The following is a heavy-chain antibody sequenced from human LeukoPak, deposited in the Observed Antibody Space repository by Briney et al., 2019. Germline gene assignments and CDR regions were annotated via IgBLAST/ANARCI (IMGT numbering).Heavy chain of an antibody. D-gene: IGHD3-10*01. V-gene: IGHV3-48*04. Sequence: HPGGSLRLSCAASGFTFSSYSMSWVRQAPGKGLEWVSYISSSSSTIYYADSVKGRFTISRDNAKNSLYLQMNSLRAEDTAVYYCARTPPVNMVRGVIMFDYWGQGTLVTVSS. CDR2: ISSSSSTI. CDR1: GFTFSSYS. CDR3: ARTPPVNMVRGVIMFDY. J-gene: IGHJ4*02.